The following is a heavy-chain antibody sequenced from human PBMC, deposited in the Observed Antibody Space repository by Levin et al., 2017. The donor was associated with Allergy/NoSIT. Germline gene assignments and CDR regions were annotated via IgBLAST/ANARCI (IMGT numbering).Heavy chain of an antibody. CDR2: ISSSSSYI. J-gene: IGHJ4*02. V-gene: IGHV3-21*01. D-gene: IGHD6-13*01. CDR3: AREGPQLVYAY. Sequence: PSETLSLTCAASVFPFISYLITFFLPSPLKGLEWVSSISSSSSYIYYADSVKGRFTISRDNAKNSLYLQMNSLRAEDTAVYYCAREGPQLVYAYWGQGTLVTVSS. CDR1: VFPFISYL.